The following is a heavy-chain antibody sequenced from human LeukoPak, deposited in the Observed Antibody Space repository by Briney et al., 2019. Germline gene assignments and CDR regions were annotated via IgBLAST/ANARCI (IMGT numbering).Heavy chain of an antibody. Sequence: SETLSLTCAVYGGSFSGYYWSWIRQPPGKGLEWIGEINHSGSTNYNPSLKSRVTISVDTSKNQFSLKLSFVTAADTAVYYCARQLGYYDDSSGGYFDYWGQGTLVTVSS. D-gene: IGHD3-22*01. CDR3: ARQLGYYDDSSGGYFDY. CDR2: INHSGST. J-gene: IGHJ4*02. V-gene: IGHV4-34*01. CDR1: GGSFSGYY.